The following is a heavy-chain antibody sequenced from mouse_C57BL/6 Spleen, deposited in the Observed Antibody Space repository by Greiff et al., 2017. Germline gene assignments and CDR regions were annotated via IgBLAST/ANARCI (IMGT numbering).Heavy chain of an antibody. V-gene: IGHV1-82*01. D-gene: IGHD3-2*02. CDR3: VCFSLTAQADYYAMDY. CDR1: GYAFSSSW. CDR2: IYPGDGDT. J-gene: IGHJ4*01. Sequence: QVHVKQSGPELVKPGASVKISCKASGYAFSSSWMNWVKQRPGKGLEWIGRIYPGDGDTNYNGKFKGKATLTADKSSSTAYMQLSSLTSEDSAVYFCVCFSLTAQADYYAMDYWGQGTSVTVSS.